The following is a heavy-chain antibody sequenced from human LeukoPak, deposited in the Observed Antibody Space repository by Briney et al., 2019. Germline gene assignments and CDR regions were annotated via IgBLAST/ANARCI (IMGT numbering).Heavy chain of an antibody. CDR1: GFTFSTYA. V-gene: IGHV3-23*01. J-gene: IGHJ4*02. CDR2: ISGSGRST. CDR3: AATRSSKPGRYYFDF. D-gene: IGHD6-6*01. Sequence: GGSLRLSCAASGFTFSTYAMTWVRQAPGKGLEWVSSISGSGRSTYYTDSERGRFTISRDSSKNTLYLQMNSLRADDTAIYYCAATRSSKPGRYYFDFWGQGTLVTLSS.